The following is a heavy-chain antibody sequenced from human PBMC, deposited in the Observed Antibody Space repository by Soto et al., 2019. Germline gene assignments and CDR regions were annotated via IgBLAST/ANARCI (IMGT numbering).Heavy chain of an antibody. CDR2: IIPIFGTA. Sequence: SVKVSCKAPGYTFTSYDINWVRQATGQGLEWMGGIIPIFGTANYAQKFQGRVTITADESTSTAYMELSSLRSEDTAVYYCARSLRITTHFDYWGQGTLVTVSS. D-gene: IGHD3-3*01. V-gene: IGHV1-69*13. J-gene: IGHJ4*02. CDR1: GYTFTSYD. CDR3: ARSLRITTHFDY.